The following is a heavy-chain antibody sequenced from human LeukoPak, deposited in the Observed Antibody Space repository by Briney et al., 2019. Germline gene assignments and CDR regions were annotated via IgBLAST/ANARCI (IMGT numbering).Heavy chain of an antibody. Sequence: ASVKVSCKASGGTFSSYAISWVRQAPGQGLERMGGIIPIFGTANYAQKFQGRVTITTDESTSTAYMELSSLRSEDTAVYYCARDSGLNSSSSRYYYYMDVWGKGTTVTVSS. CDR1: GGTFSSYA. CDR3: ARDSGLNSSSSRYYYYMDV. V-gene: IGHV1-69*05. D-gene: IGHD6-6*01. CDR2: IIPIFGTA. J-gene: IGHJ6*03.